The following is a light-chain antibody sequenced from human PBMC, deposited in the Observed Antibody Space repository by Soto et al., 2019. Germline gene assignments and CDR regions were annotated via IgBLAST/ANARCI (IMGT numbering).Light chain of an antibody. CDR1: SSNIGAGYD. V-gene: IGLV1-40*01. CDR2: GNI. J-gene: IGLJ2*01. CDR3: QSYDSSLSVV. Sequence: QSVLTQPPSVSGAPGQRVTISCTGSSSNIGAGYDVHWYQQLPGTAPKILIYGNINRPSGVPDRFSGSKSGTSASLAITGLQAEDEADYYCQSYDSSLSVVFGGGTKPTVL.